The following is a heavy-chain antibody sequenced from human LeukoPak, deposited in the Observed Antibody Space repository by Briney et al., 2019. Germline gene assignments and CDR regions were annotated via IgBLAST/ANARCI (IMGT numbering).Heavy chain of an antibody. CDR1: GYALTSSG. CDR3: ARGMGSTTFADFDY. J-gene: IGHJ4*02. V-gene: IGHV1-18*01. CDR2: ISTYSGNT. Sequence: DSVKISCKACGYALTSSGITWVRQAPGQGLEWMGWISTYSGNTNYAQGLQGRVSLTTDTSTSTIYLELRSLRSDDTAVYYCARGMGSTTFADFDYWGQGTLVIVSS. D-gene: IGHD2-2*01.